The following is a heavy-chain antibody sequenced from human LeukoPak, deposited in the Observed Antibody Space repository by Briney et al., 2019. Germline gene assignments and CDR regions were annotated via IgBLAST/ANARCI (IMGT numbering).Heavy chain of an antibody. CDR1: GFTFSSYS. CDR3: ARDFDYYDSSGYYEGIDY. CDR2: ISSSSSYI. V-gene: IGHV3-21*01. J-gene: IGHJ4*02. Sequence: PGGSLRLSYAASGFTFSSYSMNWVRQAPGKGLEWVSSISSSSSYIYYADSVKGRFTISRDNAKNSLYLQMNSLRAEDTAVYYCARDFDYYDSSGYYEGIDYWGQGTLVTVSS. D-gene: IGHD3-22*01.